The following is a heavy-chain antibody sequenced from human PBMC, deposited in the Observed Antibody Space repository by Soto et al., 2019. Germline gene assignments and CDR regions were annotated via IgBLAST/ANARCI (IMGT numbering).Heavy chain of an antibody. CDR3: AESAYSSGWYDWYFDL. CDR1: GFTFSSYA. V-gene: IGHV3-23*01. CDR2: ISGSGGST. Sequence: EVQLLESGGGLVQPGGSLRLSCAASGFTFSSYAMRWVRQAPGKGLEWVSAISGSGGSTYYADSVKGRFTISRDNSKNTLYLQMNSLRAEDTAVYYCAESAYSSGWYDWYFDLWGRGTLVTVSS. J-gene: IGHJ2*01. D-gene: IGHD6-19*01.